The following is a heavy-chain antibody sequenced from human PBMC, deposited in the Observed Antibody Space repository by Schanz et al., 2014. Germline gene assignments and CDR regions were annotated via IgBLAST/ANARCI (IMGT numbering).Heavy chain of an antibody. CDR1: GFTVSSNH. CDR3: AKGMGYCSGGTCYDYYYYGLDV. Sequence: EGQLAESGGGLVQPGGSLRLSCAVSGFTVSSNHMSWVRQAPGKGLEWVSTIGYLGDTYYPDSVKGRFTISRDNSKNTLYLQMNSLRAEDTAVFYCAKGMGYCSGGTCYDYYYYGLDVWGQGTTVTVSS. J-gene: IGHJ6*02. CDR2: IGYLGDT. D-gene: IGHD2-15*01. V-gene: IGHV3-66*01.